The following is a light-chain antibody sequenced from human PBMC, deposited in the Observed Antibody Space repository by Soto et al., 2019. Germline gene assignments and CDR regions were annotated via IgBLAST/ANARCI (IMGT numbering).Light chain of an antibody. CDR3: QPSSNWST. Sequence: EIVLTQSPATLSLSPGERATLSCRASQSVSNYLAWYQQKPGQAPRLLIYDASNRATGIPARFSGSGSGTDVTLTISSLEPEDFAFYYCQPSSNWSTCGQGTRLEIK. CDR2: DAS. J-gene: IGKJ5*01. V-gene: IGKV3-11*01. CDR1: QSVSNY.